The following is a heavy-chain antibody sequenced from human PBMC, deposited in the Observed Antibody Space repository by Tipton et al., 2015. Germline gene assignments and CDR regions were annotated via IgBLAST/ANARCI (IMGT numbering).Heavy chain of an antibody. D-gene: IGHD3-10*01. Sequence: LRLSCAVYGGSFSNYYWSWIRQPPGKGLEWIGEINYSGSTNYNPSLKSRATISVYTSKNQLSLKLSSVTAADTAVYYCARGGFGSFDVWGQGTMVTVSS. J-gene: IGHJ3*01. CDR2: INYSGST. V-gene: IGHV4-34*01. CDR3: ARGGFGSFDV. CDR1: GGSFSNYY.